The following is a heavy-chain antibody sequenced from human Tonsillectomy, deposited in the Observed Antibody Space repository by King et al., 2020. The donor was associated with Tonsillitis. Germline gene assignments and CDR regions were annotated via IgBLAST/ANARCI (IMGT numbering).Heavy chain of an antibody. J-gene: IGHJ5*02. CDR1: GGSISSGSYY. D-gene: IGHD6-13*01. CDR2: IYTSGST. Sequence: QLQESGPGLVKPSQTLSLTCTVSGGSISSGSYYWSWIRQPAGKGLEWIGRIYTSGSTNYNPSLKSRVTISVATSKNQFSLKLSSVTAADTAVYYCARDRSIAAADWFDPWGQGTLVTVSS. V-gene: IGHV4-61*02. CDR3: ARDRSIAAADWFDP.